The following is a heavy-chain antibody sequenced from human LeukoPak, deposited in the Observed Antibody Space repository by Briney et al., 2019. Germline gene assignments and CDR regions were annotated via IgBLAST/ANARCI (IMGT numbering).Heavy chain of an antibody. Sequence: GGSLRLSCTASGFTFSTYAMNWVRQAPGKGLEWVSSITGNGGGTKYADSVKGRFTISRDNSKNTVYLQMNSLRAEDTAVYYCAKPGYADPQGGYLDYWGQGTLVTVSS. CDR1: GFTFSTYA. CDR3: AKPGYADPQGGYLDY. J-gene: IGHJ4*02. CDR2: ITGNGGGT. V-gene: IGHV3-23*01. D-gene: IGHD4-17*01.